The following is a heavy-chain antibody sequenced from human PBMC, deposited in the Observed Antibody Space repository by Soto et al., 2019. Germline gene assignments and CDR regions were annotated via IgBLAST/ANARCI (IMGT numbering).Heavy chain of an antibody. J-gene: IGHJ6*02. V-gene: IGHV1-69*01. CDR3: ASAGGSSWLRVSYGMDV. CDR2: IIPIFGTA. Sequence: QVQLVQSGAEVKKPGSSVKVSCKASGGTFSSYAISWVRQAPGQGLERMGGIIPIFGTANYAQKFQGRVTITADESTSTAYMELSSLRSEDTAVYYCASAGGSSWLRVSYGMDVWGQGTTVTVSS. D-gene: IGHD6-13*01. CDR1: GGTFSSYA.